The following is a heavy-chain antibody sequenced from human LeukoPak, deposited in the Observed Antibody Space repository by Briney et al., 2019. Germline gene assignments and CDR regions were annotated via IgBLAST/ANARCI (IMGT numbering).Heavy chain of an antibody. J-gene: IGHJ4*02. CDR2: IYSSGST. Sequence: PSETLSLTCSVSGASISSGSNYWGWIRQPPGKTLEWIGSIYSSGSTYYNPSLKSRVIIIIDTPKNHFSLTLSSVTAADTAVYYCAKDFRIYDSLKMAPSDYWGQGTLVTVSS. V-gene: IGHV4-39*07. CDR1: GASISSGSNY. CDR3: AKDFRIYDSLKMAPSDY. D-gene: IGHD5-24*01.